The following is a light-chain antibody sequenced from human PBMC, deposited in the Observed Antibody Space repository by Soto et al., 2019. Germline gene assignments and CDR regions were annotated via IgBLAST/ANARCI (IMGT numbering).Light chain of an antibody. J-gene: IGKJ2*01. CDR1: QSVSSY. CDR3: QQRSNWTPDT. CDR2: DAS. Sequence: EIVLTQSPATLSLSPGERATLSCRASQSVSSYLAWYQHKPGQGPRLLIYDASNRATGIPARFSGSGSGTDFTITISSLEPEDFAVYYCQQRSNWTPDTFGQGTKMEIK. V-gene: IGKV3-11*01.